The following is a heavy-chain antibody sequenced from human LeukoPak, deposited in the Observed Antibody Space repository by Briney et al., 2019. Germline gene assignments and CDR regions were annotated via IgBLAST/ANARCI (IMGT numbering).Heavy chain of an antibody. CDR2: IYYSGST. J-gene: IGHJ1*01. CDR3: AGQPENTRGFY. V-gene: IGHV4-39*01. Sequence: PSETLSLTCTVSGGSITSTLCYWGWFRQSSGKGLEWIGSIYYSGSTYYNPSLKSRVTISVDTSKNQFSLRLTSVTAADTAVYFCAGQPENTRGFYWGQGTLVTVSS. CDR1: GGSITSTLCY. D-gene: IGHD2-2*01.